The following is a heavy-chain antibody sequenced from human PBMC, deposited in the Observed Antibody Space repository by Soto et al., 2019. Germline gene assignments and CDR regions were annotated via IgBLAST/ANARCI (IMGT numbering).Heavy chain of an antibody. J-gene: IGHJ6*02. CDR1: GFTFSSHA. V-gene: IGHV3-30-3*01. CDR3: ARDWLFVSFPDYYYYYGMDV. CDR2: ISYDGSNE. Sequence: QVQLVESGGGVVQPGRSLRLSCAASGFTFSSHAMHWVRQAPGKGLEWVAVISYDGSNEYSADSVKGRFTISRDSSKNMLYLQMDSLRVEDTAVYYCARDWLFVSFPDYYYYYGMDVWGQGTTVTVSS. D-gene: IGHD3-3*01.